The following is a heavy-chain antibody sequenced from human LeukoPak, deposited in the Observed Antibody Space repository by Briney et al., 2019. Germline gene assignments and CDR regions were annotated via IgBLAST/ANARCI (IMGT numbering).Heavy chain of an antibody. D-gene: IGHD4-23*01. CDR2: ISVNGGTT. CDR1: GFIFSSYA. Sequence: PGGSLRLSCAASGFIFSSYAMTWVRQAPGKGLEWVSSISVNGGTTYYADSVKGRFTISRDSSKNTLYLQMNSLRAEDTAVYYCVKGGGNVRRYFEYWGQGTLVTVSS. CDR3: VKGGGNVRRYFEY. V-gene: IGHV3-23*01. J-gene: IGHJ4*02.